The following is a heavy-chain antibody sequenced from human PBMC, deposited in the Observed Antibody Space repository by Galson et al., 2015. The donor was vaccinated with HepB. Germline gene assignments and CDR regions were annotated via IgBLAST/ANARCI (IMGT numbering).Heavy chain of an antibody. D-gene: IGHD4-23*01. J-gene: IGHJ4*02. CDR1: GFTFSDHY. Sequence: SLRLSCAVSGFTFSDHYIDWVRPAPRKGLEWVGRSRNKPRRYSTAYAPPVKGRFTVPRDDSKNPVVLQMNSLRSEDTAVDYCARSEVTTVVTDFDSWGQGTRVTVSS. V-gene: IGHV3-72*01. CDR2: SRNKPRRYST. CDR3: ARSEVTTVVTDFDS.